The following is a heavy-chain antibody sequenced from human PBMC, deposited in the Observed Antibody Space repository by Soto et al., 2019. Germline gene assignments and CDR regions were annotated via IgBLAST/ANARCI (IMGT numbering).Heavy chain of an antibody. CDR2: IHYSGTT. J-gene: IGHJ4*02. CDR3: AAGEDSSRNLAPYYLDF. CDR1: GGSMRNYF. D-gene: IGHD6-13*01. V-gene: IGHV4-59*01. Sequence: SETLSLTCTVSGGSMRNYFWTWIRQPPGKGLEWIGYIHYSGTTSFFPSYNPSLRSRVTISEDTSKNQFSLKLLSVTTADTAVYFCAAGEDSSRNLAPYYLDFWGQGTLVTVSS.